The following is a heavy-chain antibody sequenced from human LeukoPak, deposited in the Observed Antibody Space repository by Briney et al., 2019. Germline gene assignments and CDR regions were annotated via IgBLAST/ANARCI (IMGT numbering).Heavy chain of an antibody. CDR1: GYTFTSYG. CDR2: ISAYNGNT. CDR3: ARWYCSSTSRQQKVENWFDP. Sequence: ASVKVSCKASGYTFTSYGISWVRQAPGQGLEWMGWISAYNGNTNYAQKLQGRVTMTTVTSTSTAYMELRSLRSDDTAVYYCARWYCSSTSRQQKVENWFDPWGQGTLVTVSS. J-gene: IGHJ5*02. D-gene: IGHD2-2*01. V-gene: IGHV1-18*01.